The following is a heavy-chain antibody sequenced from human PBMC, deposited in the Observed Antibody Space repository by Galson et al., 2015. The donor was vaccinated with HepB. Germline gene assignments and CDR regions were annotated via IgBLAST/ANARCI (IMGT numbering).Heavy chain of an antibody. D-gene: IGHD2-21*02. CDR2: VNDGGST. Sequence: ETLSLTCAVGGGSFSGYYWCWIRQPPGGVLGWVGVVNDGGSTNYTRSLKRRVTISVDTSKNQFSLKLSCVTAADTAVYYCARRVIGVVTAATHGGGGMAVWGQGTTVTVSS. V-gene: IGHV4-34*01. CDR1: GGSFSGYY. CDR3: ARRVIGVVTAATHGGGGMAV. J-gene: IGHJ6*02.